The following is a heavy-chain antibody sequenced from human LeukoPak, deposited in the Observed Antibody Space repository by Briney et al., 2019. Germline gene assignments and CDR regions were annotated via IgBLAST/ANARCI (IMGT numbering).Heavy chain of an antibody. V-gene: IGHV4-34*01. Sequence: SETLSLTCAVYGGSFSGYYWSWIRRPPGKGLEWIGEINHSGSTNYNPSLKSRVTISVDTSKNQFSLKLSSVTAADTAVYYCARLGGVSLGYWGQGTLVTVSS. CDR1: GGSFSGYY. CDR3: ARLGGVSLGY. J-gene: IGHJ4*02. CDR2: INHSGST. D-gene: IGHD3-10*01.